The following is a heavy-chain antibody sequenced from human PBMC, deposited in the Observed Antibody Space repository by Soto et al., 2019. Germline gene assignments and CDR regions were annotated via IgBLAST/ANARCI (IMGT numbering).Heavy chain of an antibody. CDR2: ISGSGAGT. V-gene: IGHV3-23*01. CDR1: GFTFSTSA. J-gene: IGHJ6*02. D-gene: IGHD3-3*01. Sequence: GWSLRLSCTASGFTFSTSAMSWVRQAPGRGLEWVSGISGSGAGTYYADSVKGRFTISRDNSKNTLYLQMSGLKAEDAAVYYCAKGPTVFGAVISFDYYYGMYVWGQGTPVTVYS. CDR3: AKGPTVFGAVISFDYYYGMYV.